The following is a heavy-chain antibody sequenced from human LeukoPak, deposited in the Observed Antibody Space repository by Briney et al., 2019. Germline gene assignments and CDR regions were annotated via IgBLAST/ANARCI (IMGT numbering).Heavy chain of an antibody. J-gene: IGHJ4*02. CDR3: AREVTGTTRPFDY. Sequence: SETLSLSCAVYGGSFSGYYWSWIRQPPGKGLEWIGETNHSGSTNYNPSLKSRVTISVDTSKNQFSLKLSSVTAADTAVYYCAREVTGTTRPFDYWGQGTLVTVSS. V-gene: IGHV4-34*01. CDR2: TNHSGST. D-gene: IGHD1-7*01. CDR1: GGSFSGYY.